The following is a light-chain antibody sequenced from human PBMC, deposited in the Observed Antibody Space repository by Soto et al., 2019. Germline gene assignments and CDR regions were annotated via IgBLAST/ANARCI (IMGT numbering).Light chain of an antibody. CDR3: KQYENLPT. Sequence: TQLTHSPCSLSASAGENVTRTFQASQNINNYLNWYQQKPGRAPKLLIYDASNLEAGVPSRFRGSGSGTDFTFTISRLQPEDIATYYCKQYENLPTFGQGTQLEIK. J-gene: IGKJ5*01. V-gene: IGKV1-33*01. CDR1: QNINNY. CDR2: DAS.